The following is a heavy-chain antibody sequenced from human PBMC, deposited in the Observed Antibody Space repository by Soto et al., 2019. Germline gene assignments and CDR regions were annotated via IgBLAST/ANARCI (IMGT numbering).Heavy chain of an antibody. Sequence: GASVNVSCKASGGTFSNYSISWVQQAPGQGLEWMGGIIPIFGTANYAQKFQGRVTITADESTSTAYMELSSLRSEDTAVYYCARGSGRHAYSGQGSLVIVSS. V-gene: IGHV1-69*13. CDR2: IIPIFGTA. J-gene: IGHJ4*02. CDR3: ARGSGRHAY. CDR1: GGTFSNYS. D-gene: IGHD1-26*01.